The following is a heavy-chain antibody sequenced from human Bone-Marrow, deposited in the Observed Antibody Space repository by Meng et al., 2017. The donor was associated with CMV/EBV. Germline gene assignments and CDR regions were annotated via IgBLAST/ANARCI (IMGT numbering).Heavy chain of an antibody. CDR1: GFMFSTYW. CDR3: AGRDLWSGYDY. Sequence: GESLKISCAASGFMFSTYWMHWVRQAAGKGLVWVSRINPDGSSTSYADSVKGRFTVSRDNAKNTLYLQMNSLRDEDTAVYYCAGRDLWSGYDYWGQGTTVTVSS. J-gene: IGHJ4*03. V-gene: IGHV3-74*01. D-gene: IGHD3-3*01. CDR2: INPDGSST.